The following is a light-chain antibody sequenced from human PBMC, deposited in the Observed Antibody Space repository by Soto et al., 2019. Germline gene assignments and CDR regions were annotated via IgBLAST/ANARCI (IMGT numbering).Light chain of an antibody. CDR3: QQRSNWPIT. J-gene: IGKJ5*01. CDR1: QSVDSY. V-gene: IGKV3-11*01. CDR2: GAS. Sequence: EIVLTQSPASVSLSPGERATLSCRASQSVDSYLVWYQQKPGQAPRLLIFGASNRATGIPARFSGSGSGTDFTLTINSLEPEDFAVYYCQQRSNWPITFGQGTRLEIK.